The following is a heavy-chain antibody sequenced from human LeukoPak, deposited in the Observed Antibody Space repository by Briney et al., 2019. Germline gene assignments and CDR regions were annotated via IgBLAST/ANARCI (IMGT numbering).Heavy chain of an antibody. Sequence: ASVKVSCKASGYTFTSYDINWVRQATGRGLEWMGWMNPNSGNTGYAQKFQGRVTITRNTSISTAYMELSSLRSEDTAVYYCARGTYYYDSSDVNWFDPWGQGTLVTVSS. D-gene: IGHD3-22*01. CDR1: GYTFTSYD. CDR2: MNPNSGNT. V-gene: IGHV1-8*03. J-gene: IGHJ5*02. CDR3: ARGTYYYDSSDVNWFDP.